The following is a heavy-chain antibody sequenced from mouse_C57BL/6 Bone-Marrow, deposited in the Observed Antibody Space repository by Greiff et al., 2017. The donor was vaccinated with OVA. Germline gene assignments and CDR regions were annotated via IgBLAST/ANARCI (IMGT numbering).Heavy chain of an antibody. CDR1: GFSLTSYG. Sequence: VQLQESGPGLVAPSQSLSITCTVSGFSLTSYGVHWVRQPPGKGLEWLVVIWSDGSTTYNSALKSRLSISKDNSKSQVFLKMNSLQTDDTAMYYCARIYYDYDVSFAYWGQGTLVTVSA. CDR3: ARIYYDYDVSFAY. J-gene: IGHJ3*01. D-gene: IGHD2-4*01. V-gene: IGHV2-6*03. CDR2: IWSDGST.